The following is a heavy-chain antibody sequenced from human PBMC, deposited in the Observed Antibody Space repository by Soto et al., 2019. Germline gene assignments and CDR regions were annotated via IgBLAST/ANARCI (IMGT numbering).Heavy chain of an antibody. CDR2: IYYNGDT. J-gene: IGHJ4*02. V-gene: IGHV4-31*03. Sequence: QVQLQESGPGLVKPSQTLSLTCTVSGGPFSSGGYYWSWIRQEPGKGLEWIGYIYYNGDTSYNPSLKSRVTISAETSKTQFSLKLSSVTAADTAVYYCARGDSMVSSVFDYWGQGMLVTVSS. CDR3: ARGDSMVSSVFDY. D-gene: IGHD3-10*01. CDR1: GGPFSSGGYY.